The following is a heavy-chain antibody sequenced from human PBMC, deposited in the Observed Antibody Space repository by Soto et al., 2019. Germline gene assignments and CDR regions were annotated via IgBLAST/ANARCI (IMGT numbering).Heavy chain of an antibody. CDR3: AKDNYYDSSGCLDY. D-gene: IGHD3-22*01. CDR1: AFTFKNHW. Sequence: SLRLSCAASAFTFKNHWMHWVRQVPGKGPVWVSRINGDGSFTSYADAVRGRFTISRDNAKNTLSLQMNSLRAEDTAVYYCAKDNYYDSSGCLDYWGQGTLVTVSS. J-gene: IGHJ4*02. CDR2: INGDGSFT. V-gene: IGHV3-74*01.